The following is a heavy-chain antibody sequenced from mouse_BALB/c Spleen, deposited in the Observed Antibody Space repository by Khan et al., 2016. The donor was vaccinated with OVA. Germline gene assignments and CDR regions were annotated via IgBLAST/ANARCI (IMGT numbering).Heavy chain of an antibody. Sequence: QVQLKESGPGLVAPSQSLSITCTVSGFSLTDYGVNWIRQPPGKGLEWLGIIWGAGSTYYNSALKSRLSISKDNSKSQVFLKMNSLQTDDTAMYYCAKPYYAHYYAMDYWGQGTSVTVSS. CDR1: GFSLTDYG. D-gene: IGHD2-10*01. J-gene: IGHJ4*01. CDR2: IWGAGST. CDR3: AKPYYAHYYAMDY. V-gene: IGHV2-6-5*01.